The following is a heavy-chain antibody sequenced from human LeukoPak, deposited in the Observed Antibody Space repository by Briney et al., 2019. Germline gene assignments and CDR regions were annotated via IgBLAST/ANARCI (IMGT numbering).Heavy chain of an antibody. CDR3: ARVTATTGIRYFDY. Sequence: SETLSLTCTVSGSSISNYYWSWIRQPPGKGLEWIGYIYYSGSANHNPSLKSRVTISVDTSKNQFSLKLSSVTAADTAVYYCARVTATTGIRYFDYWGQGPWSPSPQ. V-gene: IGHV4-59*01. J-gene: IGHJ4*02. CDR1: GSSISNYY. D-gene: IGHD6-13*01. CDR2: IYYSGSA.